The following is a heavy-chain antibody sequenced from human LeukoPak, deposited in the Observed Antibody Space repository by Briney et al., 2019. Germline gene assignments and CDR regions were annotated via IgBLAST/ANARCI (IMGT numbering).Heavy chain of an antibody. Sequence: ASVKVSCKASGYTFTGYYMHWVRQAPGQGLEWMGWINPNSGGTNYAQKLQGRVTMTTDTSTSTAYMELRSLRSDDTAVYYCARCVLGVYYFDYWGQGTLVTVSS. CDR3: ARCVLGVYYFDY. V-gene: IGHV1-2*02. D-gene: IGHD3-16*01. J-gene: IGHJ4*02. CDR2: INPNSGGT. CDR1: GYTFTGYY.